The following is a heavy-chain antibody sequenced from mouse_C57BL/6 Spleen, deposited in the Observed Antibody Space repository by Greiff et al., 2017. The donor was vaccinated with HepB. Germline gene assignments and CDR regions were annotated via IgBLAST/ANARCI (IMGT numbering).Heavy chain of an antibody. Sequence: QVQLQQSGAELVRPGASVKLSCKASGYTFTDYYINWVKQRPGQGLEWIARIYPGSGNTYYNEKFKGKATLTAEKSSSTAYMQLSSLTSEDSAVYFCARWHYGSSSYAMDYWGQGTSVTVSS. CDR3: ARWHYGSSSYAMDY. J-gene: IGHJ4*01. V-gene: IGHV1-76*01. D-gene: IGHD1-1*01. CDR2: IYPGSGNT. CDR1: GYTFTDYY.